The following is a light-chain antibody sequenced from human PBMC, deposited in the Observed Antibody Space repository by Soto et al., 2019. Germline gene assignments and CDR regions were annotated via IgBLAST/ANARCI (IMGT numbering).Light chain of an antibody. Sequence: QSVLTQPPSVSGAPGQKVIISCTGSSSNIGAGYDVHWYQQLPGTAPKLLIYGNSNRPSGVPDRLSGSKSGTSASLAITGLQVEDEADSSCQSYYSGLSAAVFGGGTKLTVL. CDR3: QSYYSGLSAAV. CDR1: SSNIGAGYD. CDR2: GNS. J-gene: IGLJ2*01. V-gene: IGLV1-40*01.